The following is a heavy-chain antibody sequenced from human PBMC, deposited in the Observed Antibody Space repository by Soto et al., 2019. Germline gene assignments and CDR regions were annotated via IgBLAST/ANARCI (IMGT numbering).Heavy chain of an antibody. V-gene: IGHV1-18*01. J-gene: IGHJ5*02. CDR1: GYTFTNFG. D-gene: IGHD2-2*01. Sequence: QVQLVQSGAEVTKPGASVKVSCRASGYTFTNFGVTWVRRAPGQGLEWMGWISAYTDTPNYAQKFQGRVTMTIDTSTSTAYMDLRSLTSADTDVYYCARVIPGVEAWFDPWGKGTLVTVSS. CDR2: ISAYTDTP. CDR3: ARVIPGVEAWFDP.